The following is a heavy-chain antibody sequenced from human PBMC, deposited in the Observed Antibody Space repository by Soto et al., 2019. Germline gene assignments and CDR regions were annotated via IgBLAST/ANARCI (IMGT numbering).Heavy chain of an antibody. J-gene: IGHJ4*02. D-gene: IGHD5-12*01. CDR2: ISFDGSEK. CDR3: ARDLGGYVHLWDKSNY. CDR1: GFRFSGFA. Sequence: QVQLVESGGGVVQSGASLRLSCVASGFRFSGFAMHWVRQAPGKGLEWVAVISFDGSEKFYVDSVKGRFSISRDDFHSTVFLQMDSLRPEDTGVYYCARDLGGYVHLWDKSNYWGQGTLLNVSS. V-gene: IGHV3-30*04.